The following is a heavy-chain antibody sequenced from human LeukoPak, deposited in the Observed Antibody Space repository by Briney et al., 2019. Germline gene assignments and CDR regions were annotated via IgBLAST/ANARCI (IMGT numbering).Heavy chain of an antibody. CDR2: IYYSGST. Sequence: SETLSLTCSVSGGSISSYYWSWIRQPPGKGLEWIRYIYYSGSTNYNPSLKSRVTISVDTSKNQFSLKLSSVTAADTAVYYCARGPGYSSRHPFDYWGQGTLVTVSS. V-gene: IGHV4-59*01. J-gene: IGHJ4*02. D-gene: IGHD6-13*01. CDR3: ARGPGYSSRHPFDY. CDR1: GGSISSYY.